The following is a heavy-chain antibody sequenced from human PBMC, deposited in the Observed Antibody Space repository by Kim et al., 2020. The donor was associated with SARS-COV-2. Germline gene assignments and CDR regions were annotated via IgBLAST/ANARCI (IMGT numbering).Heavy chain of an antibody. CDR1: GGSVSSGSYY. J-gene: IGHJ6*01. Sequence: SETLSLTCTVSGGSVSSGSYYWSWIRQPPGKGLEWIGYIYYSGSTNYNPSLKSRVTISVDTSKNQFSLKLSSVTAADTAVYYCARDISGYSYGYLYYYYG. V-gene: IGHV4-61*01. D-gene: IGHD5-18*01. CDR2: IYYSGST. CDR3: ARDISGYSYGYLYYYYG.